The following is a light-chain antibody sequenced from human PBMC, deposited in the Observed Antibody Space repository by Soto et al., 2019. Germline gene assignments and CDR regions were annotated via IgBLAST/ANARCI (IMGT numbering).Light chain of an antibody. J-gene: IGKJ1*01. Sequence: EIVLTQSPGTLSLSPGERATLSCRASQSVRGSYLAWYQHKPGQAPRLLIYGASNRATGIPDRFSGSESGTDFTLTISRLETEDFAVYYCQQYGSSPWTFGQGTKVEIK. CDR2: GAS. CDR3: QQYGSSPWT. CDR1: QSVRGSY. V-gene: IGKV3-20*01.